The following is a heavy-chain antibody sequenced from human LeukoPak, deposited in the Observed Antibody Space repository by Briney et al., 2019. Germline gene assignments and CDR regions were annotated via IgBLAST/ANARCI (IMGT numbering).Heavy chain of an antibody. Sequence: PSETLSLTCSVSGGSMTMYWTWIRQPPGKGLEWIGDIYDSGSTRYNTSLESRVTISVDTSKNQFSLKLSSVTAADTATYYCAKGTERYREVSSFDSWGQGTQVTVSS. CDR1: GGSMTMY. V-gene: IGHV4-59*01. J-gene: IGHJ4*02. CDR3: AKGTERYREVSSFDS. D-gene: IGHD3-10*01. CDR2: IYDSGST.